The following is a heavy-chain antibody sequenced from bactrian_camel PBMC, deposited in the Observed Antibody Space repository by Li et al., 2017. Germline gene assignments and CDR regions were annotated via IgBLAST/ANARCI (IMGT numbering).Heavy chain of an antibody. CDR2: IYLPYAST. J-gene: IGHJ7*01. Sequence: HVQLVESGGGSVQTGGSVKLSCVVSRPNGRINCMAWFRQAPEKEREGVASIYLPYASTNYADSVKGRFTISQDNAKNTVYTVYLQMNSLKSEDTALYYCASERGGSLVGYYGLDSWGKGTQVTVS. CDR1: RPNGRINC. D-gene: IGHD6*01. V-gene: IGHV3S53*01.